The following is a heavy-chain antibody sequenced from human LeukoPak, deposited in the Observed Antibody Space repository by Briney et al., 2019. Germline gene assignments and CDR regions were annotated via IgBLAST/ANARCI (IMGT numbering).Heavy chain of an antibody. V-gene: IGHV4-34*01. CDR1: GGSFSGYY. D-gene: IGHD3-22*01. J-gene: IGHJ3*01. CDR3: ANGRQRTSITMIQTTYAAFDV. CDR2: IKHSGST. Sequence: SETLSLTCAVYGGSFSGYYWSWLRQPRGKGLEWIGEIKHSGSTNYNPSLKSRVTISVDTSKNQFSLKMSYVTAADTAVYYSANGRQRTSITMIQTTYAAFDVWGKGTTVTVSS.